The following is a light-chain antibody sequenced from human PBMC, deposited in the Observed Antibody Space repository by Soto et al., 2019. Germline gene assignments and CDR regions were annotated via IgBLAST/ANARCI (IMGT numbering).Light chain of an antibody. Sequence: DVVLTQTPLSSPVTLGKPASISCRSSQSLLHDHGHTYFSWLHQRPGHPPRLLNYHNSKRFSAVADRFSGSGAGTYFTLRISRVEAEDVGVYDCLQFTHFPRTVGEGTKVEI. CDR2: HNS. CDR3: LQFTHFPRT. V-gene: IGKV2-24*01. J-gene: IGKJ1*01. CDR1: QSLLHDHGHTY.